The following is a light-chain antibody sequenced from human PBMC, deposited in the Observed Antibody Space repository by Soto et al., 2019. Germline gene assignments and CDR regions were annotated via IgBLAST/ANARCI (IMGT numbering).Light chain of an antibody. J-gene: IGLJ1*01. CDR1: KLGDKY. CDR2: QDT. V-gene: IGLV3-1*01. CDR3: QAWELTTANYV. Sequence: SYELTQPPSVSVSPGQTASITCSGDKLGDKYVCWYQHKPGQSPVLVIYQDTKRPSGIPERFSGSNSGNTATLTISGTQAMDEADYYCQAWELTTANYVFGTGNQLTVL.